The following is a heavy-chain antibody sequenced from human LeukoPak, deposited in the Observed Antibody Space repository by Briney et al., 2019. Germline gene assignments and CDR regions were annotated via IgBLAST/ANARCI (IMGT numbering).Heavy chain of an antibody. CDR3: AREIGGSGGFDY. V-gene: IGHV3-13*04. CDR2: IGTAGDT. D-gene: IGHD3-10*01. Sequence: GGSLRLSCAASGFTFSSYDMHWVRQATGKGLEWVSAIGTAGDTYYPGSVKGRFTISRENAKNSLYLQMNSLRAGDTAAYYCAREIGGSGGFDYWGQGTLVTVSS. J-gene: IGHJ4*02. CDR1: GFTFSSYD.